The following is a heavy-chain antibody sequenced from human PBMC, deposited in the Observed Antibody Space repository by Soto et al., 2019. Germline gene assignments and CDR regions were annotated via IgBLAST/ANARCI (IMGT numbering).Heavy chain of an antibody. V-gene: IGHV3-21*01. CDR3: ARDLRLPRQPYYYYYGMDV. CDR2: ISSSSSYI. Sequence: PGGSLRLSCAASGFTFSSYSMNWVRQAPGKGLEWVSSISSSSSYIYYADSVKGRFTISRDNAKNSLYLQMNSLRAEDTAVYYCARDLRLPRQPYYYYYGMDVWGQGTTVTVSS. D-gene: IGHD6-25*01. CDR1: GFTFSSYS. J-gene: IGHJ6*02.